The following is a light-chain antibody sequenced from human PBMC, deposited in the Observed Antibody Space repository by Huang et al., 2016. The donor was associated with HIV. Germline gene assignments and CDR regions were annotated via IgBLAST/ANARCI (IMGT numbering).Light chain of an antibody. J-gene: IGKJ1*01. CDR3: QQYNTWPPWA. CDR1: QNVGSN. CDR2: AAS. V-gene: IGKV3-15*01. Sequence: EVLMTQSPDILSVSPGDRATFSCRASQNVGSNLAWYQQRPGQAPRLLLDAASTRATGVPARFSGGGSGTEFTLTISRLQSEDFVTYYCQQYNTWPPWAFGQGTTVEI.